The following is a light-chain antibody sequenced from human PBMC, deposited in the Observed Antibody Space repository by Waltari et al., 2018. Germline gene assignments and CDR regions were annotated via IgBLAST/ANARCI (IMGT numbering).Light chain of an antibody. J-gene: IGLJ3*02. Sequence: QSGLTQPPSVSGAAGQRVIISCTGTSSNLGSNYHVHRNQQFPGTAPKVLIYANENRPSGIPDRFSASKSGTSASLTITGLQTEDEADYYCPSYDNSLSAWVFGGGTKVTVL. CDR1: SSNLGSNYH. CDR3: PSYDNSLSAWV. V-gene: IGLV1-40*01. CDR2: ANE.